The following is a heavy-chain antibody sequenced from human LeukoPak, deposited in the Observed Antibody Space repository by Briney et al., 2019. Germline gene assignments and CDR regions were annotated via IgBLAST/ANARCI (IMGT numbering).Heavy chain of an antibody. Sequence: GGSLRLSYAASGSTFSSYCMSWVRQAPGKGLEWVATIMEDGTERYYVDSVKGRFSISRDNAKNSLYLQMNSLRAEDTAVYYCAIFTSGWYQYYYYYYMDVWGKGTTVTVSS. D-gene: IGHD6-19*01. J-gene: IGHJ6*03. V-gene: IGHV3-7*01. CDR1: GSTFSSYC. CDR3: AIFTSGWYQYYYYYYMDV. CDR2: IMEDGTER.